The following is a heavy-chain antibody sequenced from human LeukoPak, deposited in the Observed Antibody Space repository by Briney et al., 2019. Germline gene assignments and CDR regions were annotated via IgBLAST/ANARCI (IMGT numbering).Heavy chain of an antibody. CDR1: GFTFSSYG. V-gene: IGHV3-30*18. CDR3: AKGVRYSYGYYYYYYMDV. D-gene: IGHD5-18*01. CDR2: ISYDGSNK. Sequence: GGSLRLSCAASGFTFSSYGMHWVRQAPGKGLEWEAVISYDGSNKYYADSVKGRFTISRDNSKNTLYLQMNSLRAEDTAVYYCAKGVRYSYGYYYYYYMDVWGKGTTVTVSS. J-gene: IGHJ6*03.